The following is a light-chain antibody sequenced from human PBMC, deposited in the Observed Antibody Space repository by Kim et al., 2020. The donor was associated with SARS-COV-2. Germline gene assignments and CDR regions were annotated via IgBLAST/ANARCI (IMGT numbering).Light chain of an antibody. Sequence: SATGGDTVTITCRASQGISNSLAWYRQKPGTAPRLLLYSASRLETGVPSRFSGRGSGTEYTLTISSLQPEDLGTYFCQQSYAIPWTFGLGTKLEI. CDR1: QGISNS. V-gene: IGKV1-NL1*01. CDR2: SAS. CDR3: QQSYAIPWT. J-gene: IGKJ1*01.